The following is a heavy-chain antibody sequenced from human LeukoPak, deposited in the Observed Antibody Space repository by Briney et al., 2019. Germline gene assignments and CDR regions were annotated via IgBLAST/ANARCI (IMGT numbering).Heavy chain of an antibody. CDR1: GDSFSSNSAV. CDR2: TYYRSKWYN. J-gene: IGHJ3*02. D-gene: IGHD3-9*01. V-gene: IGHV6-1*01. CDR3: ARAFESMDAFDI. Sequence: SQTLSLTCAISGDSFSSNSAVWNWIRQSPSRGLEWLGKTYYRSKWYNEYAVSEKSRIIITPDTSKNQFSLQLNSVTPEDTAVYYCARAFESMDAFDIWGQGTMVTVSS.